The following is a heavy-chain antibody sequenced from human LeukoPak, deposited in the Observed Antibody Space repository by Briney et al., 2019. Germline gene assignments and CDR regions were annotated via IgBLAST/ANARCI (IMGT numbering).Heavy chain of an antibody. CDR3: ARSGYSYGADAFDI. J-gene: IGHJ3*02. D-gene: IGHD5-18*01. Sequence: PSETLSLTSTLSVGSTSRYYWSWIREPAGHGLEWRGRIYTSVSANYNPSLKSRVTMSVDTSKNHFSLKLRSVTPADTAVYYYARSGYSYGADAFDIWGQGTMVTVSS. CDR2: IYTSVSA. V-gene: IGHV4-4*07. CDR1: VGSTSRYY.